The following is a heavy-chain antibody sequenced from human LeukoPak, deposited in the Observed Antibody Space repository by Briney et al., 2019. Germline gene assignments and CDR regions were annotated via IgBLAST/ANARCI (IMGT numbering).Heavy chain of an antibody. J-gene: IGHJ6*03. CDR2: ISGSAATT. CDR3: AKSSGYGDYGYYYYYMDV. V-gene: IGHV3-23*01. CDR1: GITLSSYA. Sequence: GGSLRLSCAASGITLSSYAMSWVRQAPGKGLEWVSGISGSAATTYYADSVKGRFTISRDNSENTLYLQMNSLRAEDTAVYYCAKSSGYGDYGYYYYYMDVWGKGTTVTISS. D-gene: IGHD4-17*01.